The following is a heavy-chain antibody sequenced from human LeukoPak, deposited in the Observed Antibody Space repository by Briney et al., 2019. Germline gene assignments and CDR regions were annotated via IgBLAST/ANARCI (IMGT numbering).Heavy chain of an antibody. CDR3: ARVAVSGPTGWFDS. J-gene: IGHJ5*01. CDR1: GFTFSSYA. D-gene: IGHD2-8*02. V-gene: IGHV3-23*01. CDR2: ISGSGGST. Sequence: GGSLRLSCAASGFTFSSYAMSWVRQVPGKGLEWVSAISGSGGSTDYADSVKGRVTISRDNSKNTLYLQMNSLRAEDTAVYYCARVAVSGPTGWFDSWGQGTLVIVSS.